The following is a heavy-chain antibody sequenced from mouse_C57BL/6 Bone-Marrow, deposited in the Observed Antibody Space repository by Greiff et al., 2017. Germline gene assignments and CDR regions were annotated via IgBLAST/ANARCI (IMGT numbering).Heavy chain of an antibody. CDR1: GYTFTSYW. CDR3: ASHVLLRWGYFDY. J-gene: IGHJ2*01. V-gene: IGHV1-64*01. D-gene: IGHD1-1*01. Sequence: VQLQQPGAELVKPGASVKLSCKASGYTFTSYWMHWVKQRPGQGLEWIGMIHPNSGSTNYNEKFKSKATLTVDKSSSTAYMQLSSLTSEDSAVYYCASHVLLRWGYFDYWGQGTTLTVSS. CDR2: IHPNSGST.